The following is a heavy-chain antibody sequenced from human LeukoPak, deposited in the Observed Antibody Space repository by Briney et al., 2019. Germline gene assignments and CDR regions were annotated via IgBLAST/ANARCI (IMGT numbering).Heavy chain of an antibody. D-gene: IGHD6-19*01. Sequence: ASVKVSCKASGYTLVNHGITWVRQAPGQGLECMGWITPYNDKTNYAQRFQGRLTMTTETSTNTAYMELRSLRSDGTAVYYCARRAAVAGPRSYSFDIWGQGTMVTVSS. CDR1: GYTLVNHG. J-gene: IGHJ3*02. CDR3: ARRAAVAGPRSYSFDI. CDR2: ITPYNDKT. V-gene: IGHV1-18*01.